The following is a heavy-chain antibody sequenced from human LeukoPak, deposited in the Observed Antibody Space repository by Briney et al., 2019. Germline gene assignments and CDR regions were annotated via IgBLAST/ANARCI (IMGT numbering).Heavy chain of an antibody. J-gene: IGHJ4*02. CDR2: IYNRDNN. D-gene: IGHD5-24*01. CDR3: ARGKDAYKVGNY. CDR1: GDSISTDYC. V-gene: IGHV4-38-2*02. Sequence: PSETLFLTCTVSGDSISTDYCWTWIRQPPGKVPERIGTIYNRDNNYYTPSLASRVTISMATSKNQFSLKMTSVTAADTAVYYCARGKDAYKVGNYWGQGALVTVSS.